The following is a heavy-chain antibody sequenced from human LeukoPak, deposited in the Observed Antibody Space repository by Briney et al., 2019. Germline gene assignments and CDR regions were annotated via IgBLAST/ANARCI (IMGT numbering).Heavy chain of an antibody. J-gene: IGHJ4*02. CDR3: ARDLYSGYDSTFDY. CDR2: INPNSGGT. V-gene: IGHV1-2*02. D-gene: IGHD5-12*01. Sequence: GASVKVSCKASGYTFTGYYMHWVRQAPGQGLEWMGWINPNSGGTNYAQKFQGRVTMTRDTSISTAYMELNRLRSDDTAVYYCARDLYSGYDSTFDYWGQGTLVTVSS. CDR1: GYTFTGYY.